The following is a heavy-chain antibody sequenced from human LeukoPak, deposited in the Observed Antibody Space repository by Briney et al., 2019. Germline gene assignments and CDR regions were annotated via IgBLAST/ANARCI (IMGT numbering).Heavy chain of an antibody. Sequence: SETLSLTCAVSGYSISSSKWWGWIRQPPGKGLEWIGYIYYSGSIYYNPSLESRVTMSVDTSKNQFSLKLSSVTAVDTAVYYCARSGSSSWIDAFDIWGQGTMVTVSS. CDR1: GYSISSSKW. CDR2: IYYSGSI. J-gene: IGHJ3*02. D-gene: IGHD6-13*01. CDR3: ARSGSSSWIDAFDI. V-gene: IGHV4-28*05.